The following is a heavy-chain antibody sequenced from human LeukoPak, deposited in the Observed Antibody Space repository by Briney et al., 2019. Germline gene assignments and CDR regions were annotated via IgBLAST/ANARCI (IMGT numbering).Heavy chain of an antibody. CDR1: GGSISSYY. J-gene: IGHJ4*02. Sequence: SETPSLTCTVSGGSISSYYWSWIRQPAGKGLEWIGRIYTSGSTNYNPSLKSRVTISVDKSKNQFSLKLSSVTAADTAVYYCARDRMFFDSSGYQEYYFDYWGQGTLVTVSS. CDR2: IYTSGST. CDR3: ARDRMFFDSSGYQEYYFDY. V-gene: IGHV4-4*07. D-gene: IGHD3-22*01.